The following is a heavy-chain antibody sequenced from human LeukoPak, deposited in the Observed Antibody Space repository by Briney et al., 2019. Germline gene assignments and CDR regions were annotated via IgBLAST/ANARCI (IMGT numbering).Heavy chain of an antibody. CDR1: GGSFSGYY. CDR3: ARGPDRYCSSTSCYRWKNGRDY. Sequence: SETLSLTCAVYGGSFSGYYWSWIRQPPGKGLEWIGEINHSGSTNYNPSLKSRVTTSVDTSKNQFSLKLSSVTAADTAVYYCARGPDRYCSSTSCYRWKNGRDYWGQGTLVTASS. CDR2: INHSGST. D-gene: IGHD2-2*01. J-gene: IGHJ4*02. V-gene: IGHV4-34*01.